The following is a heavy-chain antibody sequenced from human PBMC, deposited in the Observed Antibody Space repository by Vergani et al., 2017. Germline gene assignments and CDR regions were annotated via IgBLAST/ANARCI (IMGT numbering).Heavy chain of an antibody. Sequence: EVQLLESGGGVVRPGASLRLSCVASGFNFDDYGMSWVRRAPGKGLEWVSGTNWSGGTEDYADSVKGRFTVSRDNSKNTLHLQMNSLRADDTAVYYCTKGSRGYTGYFFDYWGQGTLATVSS. CDR2: TNWSGGTE. CDR1: GFNFDDYG. V-gene: IGHV3-20*04. D-gene: IGHD5-12*01. CDR3: TKGSRGYTGYFFDY. J-gene: IGHJ4*02.